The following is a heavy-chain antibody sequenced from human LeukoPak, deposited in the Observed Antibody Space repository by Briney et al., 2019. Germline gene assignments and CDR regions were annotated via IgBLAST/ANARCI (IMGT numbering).Heavy chain of an antibody. J-gene: IGHJ4*02. CDR3: ARVICTGGSCFQNDY. CDR2: INSGATSE. CDR1: GFIFSNFE. D-gene: IGHD2-8*02. V-gene: IGHV3-48*03. Sequence: QTGGSLRHSCTASGFIFSNFEMNWVRQSPGKGLQWVAYINSGATSEYYADSVKGRFTISRDNAKNSLYLQMNSLGVQDTAIYYCARVICTGGSCFQNDYWGQGTLVTVSS.